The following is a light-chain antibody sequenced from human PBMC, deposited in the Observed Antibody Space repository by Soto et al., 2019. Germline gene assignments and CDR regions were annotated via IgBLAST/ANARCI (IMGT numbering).Light chain of an antibody. CDR1: GSNIGAGYD. V-gene: IGLV1-40*01. CDR3: QSYDSSPSGYV. Sequence: QSVLTQPPSVSGAPGQRVTISSTGSGSNIGAGYDVHWYQQLPGTAPKLLIFANIIRPSGVPDRFSGSKSGTSASLAITGLRAEDEADYYCQSYDSSPSGYVFGTGTKVTVL. CDR2: ANI. J-gene: IGLJ1*01.